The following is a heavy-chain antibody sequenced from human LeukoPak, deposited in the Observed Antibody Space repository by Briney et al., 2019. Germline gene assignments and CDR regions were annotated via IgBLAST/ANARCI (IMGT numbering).Heavy chain of an antibody. CDR2: INHSGST. CDR3: ARRTSTGRFDP. J-gene: IGHJ5*02. D-gene: IGHD3-16*01. V-gene: IGHV4-34*01. CDR1: GGSLSAYY. Sequence: KPSETLSLTCAVHGGSLSAYYWSWIRQPPGKGLEWIGEINHSGSTNYNPSLKSRVTISVDTSKNQFSLKLSSVTAADTAIYYCARRTSTGRFDPWGQGTLVTVSS.